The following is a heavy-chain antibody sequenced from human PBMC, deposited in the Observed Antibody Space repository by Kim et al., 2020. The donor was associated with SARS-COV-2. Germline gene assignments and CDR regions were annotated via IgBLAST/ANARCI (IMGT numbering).Heavy chain of an antibody. Sequence: TYCADSVKGRFTISRDNSKNTLYLQMNSLRVEDTAVYYCAKEENDGDYFDYWGQGTLVTVSS. J-gene: IGHJ4*02. CDR3: AKEENDGDYFDY. V-gene: IGHV3-23*01. D-gene: IGHD4-17*01. CDR2: T.